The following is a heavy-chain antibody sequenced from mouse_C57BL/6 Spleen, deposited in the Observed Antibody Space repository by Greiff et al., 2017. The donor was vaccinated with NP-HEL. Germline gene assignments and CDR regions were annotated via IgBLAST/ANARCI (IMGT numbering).Heavy chain of an antibody. CDR2: IRNKANGYTT. J-gene: IGHJ3*01. V-gene: IGHV7-3*01. CDR3: ARLDSSGYPAWFAY. CDR1: GFTFTDYY. D-gene: IGHD3-2*02. Sequence: DVMLVESGGGLVQPGGSLSLSCAASGFTFTDYYMSWVRQPPGKALEWLGFIRNKANGYTTEYSASVKGRFTISRDNSQSILYLQMNALRAEDSATYYCARLDSSGYPAWFAYWGQGTLVTVSA.